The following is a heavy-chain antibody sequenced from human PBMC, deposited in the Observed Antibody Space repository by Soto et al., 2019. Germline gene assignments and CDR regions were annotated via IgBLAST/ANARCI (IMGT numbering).Heavy chain of an antibody. CDR2: ISSSSSTI. Sequence: GGSLRLSCAASGFTFSSYSMNWVRQAPGKGLEWVSYISSSSSTIYYADSVKGRFTISRDNAKNSLYLQMNSLRAEDTAVYYCASHYSYDFRSGYPIWGQGTMVTVSS. J-gene: IGHJ3*02. CDR1: GFTFSSYS. CDR3: ASHYSYDFRSGYPI. V-gene: IGHV3-48*01. D-gene: IGHD3-3*01.